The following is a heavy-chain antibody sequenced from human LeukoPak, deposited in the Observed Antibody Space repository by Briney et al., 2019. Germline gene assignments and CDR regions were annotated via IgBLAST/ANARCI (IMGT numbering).Heavy chain of an antibody. J-gene: IGHJ4*02. Sequence: GGSLRRSCAASGFTFSSYAMSWVRQAPGKGLEWVSAISGSGGSTYYADSVKGRFTISRDNSKNTLYLQMNSLRAEDTAVYYCAKDPTSITIFGAPNYWGQGTLVTVSS. CDR1: GFTFSSYA. D-gene: IGHD3-3*01. CDR2: ISGSGGST. CDR3: AKDPTSITIFGAPNY. V-gene: IGHV3-23*01.